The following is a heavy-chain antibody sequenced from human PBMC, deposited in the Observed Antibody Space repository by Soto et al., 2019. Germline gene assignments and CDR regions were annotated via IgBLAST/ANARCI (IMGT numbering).Heavy chain of an antibody. CDR1: GVTFASYA. CDR3: ATARGTAGNYGPYFEH. Sequence: GGSLRLSCAASGVTFASYAMSWVRQAPGKGLEWVSLIRAPGVGSYYADSVKVRFTISRYNSKNTIYLQMDRLRVAATALYSCATARGTAGNYGPYFEHRGHGTLVTVSS. CDR2: IRAPGVGS. D-gene: IGHD4-17*01. V-gene: IGHV3-23*01. J-gene: IGHJ5*02.